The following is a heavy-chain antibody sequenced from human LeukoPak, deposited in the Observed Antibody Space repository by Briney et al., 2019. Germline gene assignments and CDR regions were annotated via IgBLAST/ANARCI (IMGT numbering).Heavy chain of an antibody. J-gene: IGHJ5*02. CDR1: GGTFSSYA. CDR2: IIPIFGTA. V-gene: IGHV1-69*05. Sequence: GSSVKVSCKASGGTFSSYAISWVRQAPGQGLEWMGRIIPIFGTANYAQKFQGRVTMTRNTSISTAYMELSSLRSEDTAVYYCARVRGVIGDNWFDPWGQGTLVTVSS. D-gene: IGHD3-10*01. CDR3: ARVRGVIGDNWFDP.